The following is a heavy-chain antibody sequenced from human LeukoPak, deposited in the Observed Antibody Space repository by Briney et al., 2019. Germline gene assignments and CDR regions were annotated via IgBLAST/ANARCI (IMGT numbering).Heavy chain of an antibody. Sequence: GGSLRLSCAASGFTFSSYAMHWVRQAPGKGLEWVAVISYDGSNKYYADSVKGRFTISRDNSKNTLYLQMNSLRAEDTAVYYCAKDRLGGFGSPFDYWGQGTLVTVSS. J-gene: IGHJ4*02. D-gene: IGHD3-10*01. V-gene: IGHV3-30-3*01. CDR2: ISYDGSNK. CDR3: AKDRLGGFGSPFDY. CDR1: GFTFSSYA.